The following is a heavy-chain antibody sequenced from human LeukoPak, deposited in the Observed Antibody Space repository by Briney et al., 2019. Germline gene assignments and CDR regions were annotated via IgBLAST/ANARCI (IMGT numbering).Heavy chain of an antibody. CDR3: ARHGEGYSYGYFDY. CDR1: GGSISSYY. CDR2: IYYSGST. D-gene: IGHD5-18*01. J-gene: IGHJ4*02. Sequence: PSETLSLTCTVSGGSISSYYWSWIRQPPGKGLEWIGYIYYSGSTNYNPSLKSRVTISVDTSKNQFSLKLSSVTAADTAVYYWARHGEGYSYGYFDYWGQGTLGTVSA. V-gene: IGHV4-59*08.